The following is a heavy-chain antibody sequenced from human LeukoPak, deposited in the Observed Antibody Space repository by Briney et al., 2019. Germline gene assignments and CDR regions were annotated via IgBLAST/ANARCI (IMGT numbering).Heavy chain of an antibody. V-gene: IGHV4-38-2*02. CDR1: GYSISSGYY. J-gene: IGHJ6*04. CDR2: IYHSGST. CDR3: ARDILHYDILTGSGGMGYMDV. Sequence: PSETLSLTCAVCGYSISSGYYWGWIRQPPRKGLEWIGSIYHSGSTYYNPSLKSRVTISVDTSKNQFSLKLSSVTAADTAVYYCARDILHYDILTGSGGMGYMDVWGKGTTVTVSS. D-gene: IGHD3-9*01.